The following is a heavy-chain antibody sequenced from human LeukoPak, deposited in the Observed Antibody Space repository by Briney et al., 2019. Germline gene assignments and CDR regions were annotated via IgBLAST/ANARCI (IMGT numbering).Heavy chain of an antibody. CDR2: ISGSGGST. J-gene: IGHJ4*02. D-gene: IGHD3-22*01. Sequence: GGSLRLSCAASGFTFSSYAMSWVRQAPGKGLEWVSAISGSGGSTYYADSVKGRFTISRDNSKDTLYLQMNSLRAEDTAVYYCAKRYYYDSSGSFDYWGQGTLVTVSS. V-gene: IGHV3-23*01. CDR1: GFTFSSYA. CDR3: AKRYYYDSSGSFDY.